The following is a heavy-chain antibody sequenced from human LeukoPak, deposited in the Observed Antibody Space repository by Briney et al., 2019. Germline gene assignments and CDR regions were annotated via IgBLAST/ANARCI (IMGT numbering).Heavy chain of an antibody. V-gene: IGHV4-61*02. CDR3: ARGDWFDP. Sequence: PSETLSLTCTVSGGSISSGSYYWSWIRQPAGKGLEWIGRIYTSGSTNYNPSLKSRVTISVDTSKNQFSLKLSSVTAAGTAVYYRARGDWFDPWGQGTLVTVSS. CDR2: IYTSGST. CDR1: GGSISSGSYY. J-gene: IGHJ5*02.